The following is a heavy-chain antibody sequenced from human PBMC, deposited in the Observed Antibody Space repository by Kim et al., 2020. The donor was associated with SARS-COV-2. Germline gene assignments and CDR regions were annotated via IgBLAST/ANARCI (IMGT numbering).Heavy chain of an antibody. J-gene: IGHJ5*02. Sequence: GGSLRLSCAASGFSFTNYWMSWVRQAPGKGLEWVANIKQDGSEKYYVDSVKGRFTISRDNAKNSLYLQMNSLRAEDTAVYYCARDYNYAFDPWGQGTLVTVSS. CDR3: ARDYNYAFDP. V-gene: IGHV3-7*01. CDR1: GFSFTNYW. D-gene: IGHD3-10*01. CDR2: IKQDGSEK.